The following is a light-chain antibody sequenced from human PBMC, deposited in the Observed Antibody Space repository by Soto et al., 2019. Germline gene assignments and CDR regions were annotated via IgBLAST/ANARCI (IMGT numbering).Light chain of an antibody. CDR3: QQSNHWPIA. CDR1: QSIGRN. J-gene: IGKJ5*01. CDR2: AAS. Sequence: IMMTQSPSALSVSPGERVTLSCRASQSIGRNLVWCQQKXGQXPRLLIYAASTRATGVPARFSGSGSGTELTLTISSLQSEDFAVYYCQQSNHWPIAFGQGTRMEIK. V-gene: IGKV3-15*01.